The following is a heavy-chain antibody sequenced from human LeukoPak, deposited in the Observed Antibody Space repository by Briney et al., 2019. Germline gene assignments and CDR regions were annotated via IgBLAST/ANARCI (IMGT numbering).Heavy chain of an antibody. CDR3: ARDIEGAMDIRDY. Sequence: ASVKVSCKASGYTFTGYYMHWVRQAPGQGLEWMGWINPNSGGTNYAQKFQGRVTMTRDTSISTAHMELSRLRSDDTAVYYCARDIEGAMDIRDYWGQGTLVTVSS. CDR2: INPNSGGT. D-gene: IGHD3-16*01. V-gene: IGHV1-2*02. CDR1: GYTFTGYY. J-gene: IGHJ4*02.